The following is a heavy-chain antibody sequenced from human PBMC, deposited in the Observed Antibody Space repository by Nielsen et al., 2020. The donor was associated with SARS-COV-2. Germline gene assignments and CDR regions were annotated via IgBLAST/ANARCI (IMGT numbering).Heavy chain of an antibody. V-gene: IGHV4-59*08. CDR2: IYYTGIT. Sequence: SETLSLTCTVSGGSVSGYYWSWIRQVPETGLEWIGYIYYTGITNYNPSLKGRVSITVDTSKNQVSLRLSSVTAADTAVYFCARHYYGSGIYYNIRWFDPWGQGTLVAVSS. J-gene: IGHJ5*02. D-gene: IGHD3-10*01. CDR1: GGSVSGYY. CDR3: ARHYYGSGIYYNIRWFDP.